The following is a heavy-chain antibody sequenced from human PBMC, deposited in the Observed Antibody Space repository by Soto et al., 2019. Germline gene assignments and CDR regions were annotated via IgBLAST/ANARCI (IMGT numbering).Heavy chain of an antibody. CDR1: GFTFSSYA. CDR3: ARALDSSGYYYFDY. Sequence: GGSLRLSCAASGFTFSSYAMHWVRQAPGKGLEWVAVISYDGSNKYYADSVKGRFTISRDNSKNTLYLQMNSLRAEDTAVYYCARALDSSGYYYFDYWGQGTLVTVSS. V-gene: IGHV3-30*04. J-gene: IGHJ4*02. CDR2: ISYDGSNK. D-gene: IGHD3-22*01.